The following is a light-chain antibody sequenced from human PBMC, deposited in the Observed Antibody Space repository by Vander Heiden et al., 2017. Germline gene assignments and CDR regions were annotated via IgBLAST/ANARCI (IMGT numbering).Light chain of an antibody. J-gene: IGKJ3*01. CDR3: QQDDSYPKT. Sequence: AIRITQSPSSLSASTGDRVTITCRASQGISSYLAWYQQKPGKAPKLLIYAASTLQSGVPSRFSGSGSGTDFTLTISCLQSEDFATYYCQQDDSYPKTFGHGTKVDIK. CDR1: QGISSY. CDR2: AAS. V-gene: IGKV1-8*01.